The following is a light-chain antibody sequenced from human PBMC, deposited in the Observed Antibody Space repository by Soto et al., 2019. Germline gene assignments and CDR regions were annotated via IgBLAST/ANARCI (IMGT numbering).Light chain of an antibody. CDR3: CSYAGSYTWV. V-gene: IGLV2-11*01. CDR2: DVS. CDR1: NTDVGGYNY. J-gene: IGLJ3*02. Sequence: SALTQPRSVSGSPGQSVTISCTGTNTDVGGYNYVSWYLQHPGKAPKLMIHDVSKRPSGVPDRFSGSKSGNTASLTISGLQADDEADYYFCSYAGSYTWVFGGGTKLTVL.